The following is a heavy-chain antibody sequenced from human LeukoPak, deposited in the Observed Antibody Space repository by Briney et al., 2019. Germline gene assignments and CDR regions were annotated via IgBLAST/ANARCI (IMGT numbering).Heavy chain of an antibody. CDR1: GFTFSGSA. J-gene: IGHJ3*02. D-gene: IGHD3-16*02. Sequence: GGSLRLSCAASGFTFSGSAMHWVRQASGKGLEWVGRIRSKANSYATAYAASVKGRFTISRDDSKNTAYLQMNSLKTEDTAVYHCARVYDYVWGSYRYTGAFDIWGQGTMVTVSS. CDR3: ARVYDYVWGSYRYTGAFDI. V-gene: IGHV3-73*01. CDR2: IRSKANSYAT.